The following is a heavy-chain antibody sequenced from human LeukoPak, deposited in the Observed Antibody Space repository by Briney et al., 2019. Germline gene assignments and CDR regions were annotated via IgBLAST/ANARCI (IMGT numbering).Heavy chain of an antibody. D-gene: IGHD6-6*01. CDR1: GFTFSSYG. J-gene: IGHJ4*02. Sequence: GRSLRLSCAASGFTFSSYGMHWVRQAPGKGLEWVAVIWYDGSNKYYADSVKGRFTISRDNSKNTLYLQMNSLRAEDTAVYYYAEFSSIADPSSYWGQGTLVTVSS. CDR2: IWYDGSNK. V-gene: IGHV3-33*06. CDR3: AEFSSIADPSSY.